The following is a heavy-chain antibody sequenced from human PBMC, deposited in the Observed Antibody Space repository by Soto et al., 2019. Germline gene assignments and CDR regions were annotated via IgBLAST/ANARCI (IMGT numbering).Heavy chain of an antibody. J-gene: IGHJ4*02. D-gene: IGHD6-13*01. CDR2: ILSDGSNK. CDR3: TRAPASSWHTFDY. CDR1: GFTFSTYT. V-gene: IGHV3-30-3*01. Sequence: GGSLRLSCAASGFTFSTYTMHWVRQAPGKGLEWVARILSDGSNKYYADSVKGRFTISRDNSKNTLYLQMNSLRGEDTAVYYCTRAPASSWHTFDYWGQGTLVTVSS.